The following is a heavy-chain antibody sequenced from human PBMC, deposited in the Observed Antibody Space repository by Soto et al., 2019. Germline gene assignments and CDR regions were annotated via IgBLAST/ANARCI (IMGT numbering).Heavy chain of an antibody. CDR3: ASLYYGGKSY. Sequence: SETLSLTCTVSGGSISSYYWSWIRQPPGKGLEWIGYIYYSGSTNYNPSLKSRVTISVDTSKNQFSLKLSSVTAADTAVYYCASLYYGGKSYWGQGTLVTVSS. CDR2: IYYSGST. D-gene: IGHD4-17*01. J-gene: IGHJ4*02. CDR1: GGSISSYY. V-gene: IGHV4-59*01.